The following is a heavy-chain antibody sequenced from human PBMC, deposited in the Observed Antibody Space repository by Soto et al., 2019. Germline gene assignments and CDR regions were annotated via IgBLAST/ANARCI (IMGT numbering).Heavy chain of an antibody. CDR3: ARGPGTGYYEEDDTFSV. Sequence: QEQLVESGGGLVKPGGSLRLSCAASGFTFRNYYMTWIRHAPGKGLEWVSYISSGGTTISYAASVKGRFTISRDNGTNSVFLQMNSLRAEDTAVYYCARGPGTGYYEEDDTFSVWGQGALVTVSS. D-gene: IGHD3-9*01. CDR1: GFTFRNYY. CDR2: ISSGGTTI. V-gene: IGHV3-11*01. J-gene: IGHJ3*01.